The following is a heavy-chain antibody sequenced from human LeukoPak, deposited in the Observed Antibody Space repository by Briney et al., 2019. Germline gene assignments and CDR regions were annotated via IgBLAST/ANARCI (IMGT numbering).Heavy chain of an antibody. V-gene: IGHV3-9*01. CDR1: GFTFDDYA. J-gene: IGHJ4*02. CDR2: ISWNSGSI. D-gene: IGHD3-9*01. CDR3: AKDQGRLVTSYYFDY. Sequence: GRSLRLSCAASGFTFDDYAMHWVRQVPGKGLEWVSGISWNSGSIGYADSVKGRFTISRDNAKNSLYLQMNSLRAEDTALYYCAKDQGRLVTSYYFDYWGQGTLVTVSS.